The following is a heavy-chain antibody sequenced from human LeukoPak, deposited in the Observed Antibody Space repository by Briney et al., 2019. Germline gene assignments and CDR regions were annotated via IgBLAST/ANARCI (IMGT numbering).Heavy chain of an antibody. J-gene: IGHJ5*02. V-gene: IGHV1-8*01. CDR1: GYTFTSYD. CDR2: MNPNSGNT. Sequence: ASVKVSCKASGYTFTSYDLNWLRQAPGQGLEWMGGMNPNSGNTGYAQKLQGKVTRTTDTSTSIAYMELRSLSSDDTAVYYCARDSPSIAARLMWFDPWGQGTLVTVSS. CDR3: ARDSPSIAARLMWFDP. D-gene: IGHD6-6*01.